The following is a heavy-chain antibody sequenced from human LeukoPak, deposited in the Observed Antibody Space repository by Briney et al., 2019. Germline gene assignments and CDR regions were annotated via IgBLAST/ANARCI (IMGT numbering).Heavy chain of an antibody. V-gene: IGHV4-61*02. CDR1: GGSISGGSYY. D-gene: IGHD5-18*01. Sequence: SQTLSLTCSVSGGSISGGSYYWSRIRQPAGKGLEWIGRIYTRGSTNYNPSLKSRVTISVDTSKNQFSLKLTSVTAADTAVYYCARGIQLWLRYFDYWGQGTLVTVSS. J-gene: IGHJ4*02. CDR3: ARGIQLWLRYFDY. CDR2: IYTRGST.